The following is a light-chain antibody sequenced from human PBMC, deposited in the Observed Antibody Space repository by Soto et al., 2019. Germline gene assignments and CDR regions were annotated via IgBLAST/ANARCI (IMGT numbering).Light chain of an antibody. V-gene: IGKV3-20*01. CDR1: QSVSSYY. CDR2: AAS. Sequence: EIVLTQSPGTRSLSPGERATLSCRAGQSVSSYYLAWYQQKPGQAPRLLIYAASSRATGIPARFSGGGSGTDFTLTISRLEPEDFAVYYCQQCGSSPWTFGQGTKVDIK. CDR3: QQCGSSPWT. J-gene: IGKJ1*01.